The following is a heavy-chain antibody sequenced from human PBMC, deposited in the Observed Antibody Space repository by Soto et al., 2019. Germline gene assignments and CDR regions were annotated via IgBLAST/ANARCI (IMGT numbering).Heavy chain of an antibody. CDR2: IDYSGST. D-gene: IGHD3-10*01. CDR3: ASMRNYGYWYFDY. Sequence: SETLSLTCTVSGGSISSHYWSWIRQSPGKGMEWIGNIDYSGSTNYNPSLKSRVTISVDTSKKQFSLKLRSVTGADTAVYYCASMRNYGYWYFDYWGQGTLVTVSS. V-gene: IGHV4-59*11. CDR1: GGSISSHY. J-gene: IGHJ4*02.